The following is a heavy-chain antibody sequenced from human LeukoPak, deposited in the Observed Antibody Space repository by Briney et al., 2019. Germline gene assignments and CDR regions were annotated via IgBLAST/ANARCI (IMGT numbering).Heavy chain of an antibody. CDR1: GYSFTDYY. J-gene: IGHJ4*02. V-gene: IGHV1-2*02. CDR3: AREGHCTGGGCLDY. D-gene: IGHD2-8*02. CDR2: IHPNSGAT. Sequence: GASVKVSFKASGYSFTDYYMHWVRQAPGQGLEWMGWIHPNSGATNYAQQFQGRVTMTRDTSINTDYMELSRLRSDDTALYYCAREGHCTGGGCLDYWGQGALVTVSS.